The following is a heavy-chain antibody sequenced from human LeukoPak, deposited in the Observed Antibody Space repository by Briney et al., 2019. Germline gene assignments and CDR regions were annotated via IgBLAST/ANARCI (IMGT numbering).Heavy chain of an antibody. CDR3: ARVRSVGGNPHAFNI. J-gene: IGHJ3*02. CDR2: IKEDGTEK. Sequence: GGSLRLSCAASGFNISDFWMTWVRQAPGKGLEWVANIKEDGTEKHLIDSVKGRFTISRDNAKNSLYLQMNSLRVEDTALYYCARVRSVGGNPHAFNIWGQGTVVTVSS. CDR1: GFNISDFW. V-gene: IGHV3-7*01. D-gene: IGHD4-23*01.